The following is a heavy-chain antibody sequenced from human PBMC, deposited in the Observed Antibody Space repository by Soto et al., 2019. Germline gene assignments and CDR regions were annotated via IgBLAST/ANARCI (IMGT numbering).Heavy chain of an antibody. CDR3: VRDDIGDPNFLDM. V-gene: IGHV3-33*08. Sequence: GGSLRLSCAASGFTFSSYGMHWVRQAPGKGLEWLAVIVNDGSNENHADSLKDRFTISRDNSINSLYLQMNSLRVEDTAFYYCVRDDIGDPNFLDMWGQGTMVTVSS. CDR2: IVNDGSNE. CDR1: GFTFSSYG. J-gene: IGHJ3*02. D-gene: IGHD2-15*01.